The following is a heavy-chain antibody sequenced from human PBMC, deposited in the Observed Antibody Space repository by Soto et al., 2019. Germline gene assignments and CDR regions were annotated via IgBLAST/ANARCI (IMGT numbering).Heavy chain of an antibody. CDR2: IDNSGSNN. D-gene: IGHD2-21*02. Sequence: VGSLRLSCAASGLTLSEHFMSWVRQAPGKGLEWVSCIDNSGSNNYYADSVKGRFTISRDKDKSSLYLQMNSLRAEDTAVYYCARDPQRDDGHNFDVWGQGTLVTVSS. CDR3: ARDPQRDDGHNFDV. V-gene: IGHV3-11*01. J-gene: IGHJ4*02. CDR1: GLTLSEHF.